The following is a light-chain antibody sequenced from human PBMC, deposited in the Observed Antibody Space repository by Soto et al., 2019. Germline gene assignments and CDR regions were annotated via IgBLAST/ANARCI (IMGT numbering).Light chain of an antibody. CDR3: QQYGGSPIT. Sequence: EIGLTQAPRTPAFSPGERTTPSCRASQSVSSRLAWYQHKPGQAPRLLISGASSRATGIPDRFSGSGSGTDFTLTISRLEPEDFALYYCQQYGGSPITFGQGTRLEIK. V-gene: IGKV3-20*01. CDR1: QSVSSR. CDR2: GAS. J-gene: IGKJ5*01.